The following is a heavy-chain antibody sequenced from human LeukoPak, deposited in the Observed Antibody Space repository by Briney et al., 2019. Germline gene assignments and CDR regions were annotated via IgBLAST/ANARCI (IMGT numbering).Heavy chain of an antibody. J-gene: IGHJ4*02. V-gene: IGHV3-9*01. CDR2: ISWNSGSI. Sequence: PGRSLRLSCAASGFTFDDYAMHWVRQAPGKGLEGVSGISWNSGSIGYADSVKGRFTISRDNAKNSLYLQMNSLRAEDTALYYCAKDMYPTFYYYGSGSFSVWGQGTLVTVSS. D-gene: IGHD3-10*01. CDR3: AKDMYPTFYYYGSGSFSV. CDR1: GFTFDDYA.